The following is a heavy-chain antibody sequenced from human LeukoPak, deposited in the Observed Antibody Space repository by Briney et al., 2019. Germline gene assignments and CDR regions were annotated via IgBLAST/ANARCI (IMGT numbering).Heavy chain of an antibody. V-gene: IGHV3-66*01. J-gene: IGHJ4*02. D-gene: IGHD4-11*01. Sequence: PGGSLRLSCAASRFTVTTNYMSWVRQAPGKGLEWVSVIYSGGSTYYADSVKGRFTISRDNSKNTLYLQMNSLRAEDTAVYYCARDKAVTRDYWGQGTLVTVSS. CDR3: ARDKAVTRDY. CDR2: IYSGGST. CDR1: RFTVTTNY.